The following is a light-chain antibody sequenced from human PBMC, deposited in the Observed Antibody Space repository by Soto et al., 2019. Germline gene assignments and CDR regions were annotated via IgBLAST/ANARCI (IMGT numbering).Light chain of an antibody. CDR2: DTS. CDR3: QQYGFSPMYT. Sequence: EVVMTQSPATLSVSPGEGVTLSCGASQGIGDTLAWYQHKPGQTPRLLIYDTSTRATGVPARFSGSRSGTDFTLTISRLEPEDFGVYYCQQYGFSPMYTFGQGTKVDIK. J-gene: IGKJ2*01. CDR1: QGIGDT. V-gene: IGKV3-15*01.